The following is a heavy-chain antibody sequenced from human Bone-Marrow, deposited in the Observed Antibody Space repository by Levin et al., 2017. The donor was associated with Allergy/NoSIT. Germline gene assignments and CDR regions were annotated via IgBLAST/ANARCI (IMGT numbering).Heavy chain of an antibody. D-gene: IGHD4-23*01. Sequence: SETLSLTCAVSGGSISSVNWWNWVRQPPGKGLEWIGEIDHGGSTNYNASLESRVTISVDKSKNQFSLKLSSVTAADTAVYYCARDIGDRDGGGYYFDSWGQGTLVTVSS. V-gene: IGHV4-4*02. J-gene: IGHJ4*02. CDR2: IDHGGST. CDR3: ARDIGDRDGGGYYFDS. CDR1: GGSISSVNW.